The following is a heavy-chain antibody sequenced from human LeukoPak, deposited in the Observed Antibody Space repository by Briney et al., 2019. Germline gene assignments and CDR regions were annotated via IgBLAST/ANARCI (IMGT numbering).Heavy chain of an antibody. D-gene: IGHD3-10*01. J-gene: IGHJ4*02. CDR1: GYTFTTYN. V-gene: IGHV1-18*01. CDR3: ARDTDTGNYYGSGSYYSPPGY. CDR2: ISGYNGNT. Sequence: ASVKVSCKASGYTFTTYNINWVRQAPGQGLEWMGWISGYNGNTNYAQKFQGRVTMTTDTFTSIAYMELRSLRSDDTAMYHCARDTDTGNYYGSGSYYSPPGYWGQGTLVTVSS.